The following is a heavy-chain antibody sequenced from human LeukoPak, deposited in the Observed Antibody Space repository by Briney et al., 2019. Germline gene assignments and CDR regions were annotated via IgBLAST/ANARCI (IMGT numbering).Heavy chain of an antibody. CDR1: GGSISSSRYY. J-gene: IGHJ6*03. Sequence: PSETLSLTCTVSGGSISSSRYYWGWIRQPPGMGLEWIGSVYYSGSTDYNPSLKSRVTISVDTSKNLFSLKLSSVTAADTAVYYCAREGYDFLTGYGGYYYMDVWGKGTTVTVSS. CDR2: VYYSGST. CDR3: AREGYDFLTGYGGYYYMDV. D-gene: IGHD3-9*01. V-gene: IGHV4-39*07.